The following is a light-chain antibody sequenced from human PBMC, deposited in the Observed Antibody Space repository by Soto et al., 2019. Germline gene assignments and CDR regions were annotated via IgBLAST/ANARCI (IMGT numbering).Light chain of an antibody. CDR3: SSYAGSNNLV. Sequence: QSALTQPPSASGSPGQSVTISCTGTSSDVGGYNYVSWYQQHPGKAPKLIIYEVSQRPSGVPDRVSGSKSGNTASLTVSGLQAEDEADYYCSSYAGSNNLVFGGGTKLTVL. J-gene: IGLJ3*02. CDR1: SSDVGGYNY. V-gene: IGLV2-8*01. CDR2: EVS.